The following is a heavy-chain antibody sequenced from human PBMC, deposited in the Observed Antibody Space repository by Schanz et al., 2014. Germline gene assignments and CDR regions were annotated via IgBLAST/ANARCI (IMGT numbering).Heavy chain of an antibody. D-gene: IGHD6-19*01. J-gene: IGHJ4*02. V-gene: IGHV1-2*02. Sequence: QVQLVQSGAEVKKPGASVKVSCKASGYTFAVYYIHWVRQAPGQGLEFMGWINPNSGDTEYGQQFEGRVTMTRDTSTSTVYMYLSSLRSEDTAVYYCARRYSSGWYEFDYWGQGTLVTVSS. CDR2: INPNSGDT. CDR3: ARRYSSGWYEFDY. CDR1: GYTFAVYY.